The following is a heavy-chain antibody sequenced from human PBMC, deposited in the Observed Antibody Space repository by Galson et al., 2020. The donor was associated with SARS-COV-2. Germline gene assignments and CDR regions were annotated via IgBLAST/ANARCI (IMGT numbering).Heavy chain of an antibody. J-gene: IGHJ4*02. V-gene: IGHV4-34*01. CDR1: GGSFSDYY. Sequence: SQASETLSLTCAVYGGSFSDYYWSWIRQPPGRGLEWIGEVHHPGSTSYNPSLESRVRISLDASKKQFSLKLTSVTAADSGVYYCARGTRDITMIVVVMTAVSCHFDLWGQGCLVTVSS. D-gene: IGHD3-22*01. CDR3: ARGTRDITMIVVVMTAVSCHFDL. CDR2: VHHPGST.